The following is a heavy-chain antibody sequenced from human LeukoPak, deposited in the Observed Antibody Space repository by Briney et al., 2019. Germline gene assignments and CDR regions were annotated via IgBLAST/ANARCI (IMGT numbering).Heavy chain of an antibody. D-gene: IGHD3-22*01. CDR3: ATPFPTSGYYPNYFDY. J-gene: IGHJ4*02. CDR1: GFTFSSYA. V-gene: IGHV3-23*01. Sequence: PGGSLRLSCAASGFTFSSYAMSWVRQAPGKGLEWVSAISGSGGSTYYADSVKGRFTISRDNSKSTLYLQMNSLRAEDTAVYYCATPFPTSGYYPNYFDYWGQGTLVTVSS. CDR2: ISGSGGST.